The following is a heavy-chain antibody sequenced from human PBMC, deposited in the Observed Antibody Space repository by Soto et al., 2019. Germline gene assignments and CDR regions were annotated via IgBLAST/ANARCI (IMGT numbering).Heavy chain of an antibody. D-gene: IGHD6-6*01. Sequence: QVQLQESGPGQVKPSQTLSLTCTVSGGSISSGGYYWSWIRQHPGKGLEWIGYIYYSGSTYYNPSLKSRVTVSVDTSKNQFSLKLSSVTAADTAVYYCARARAGGHWYFDLWGRGTLVIVSS. CDR1: GGSISSGGYY. V-gene: IGHV4-31*03. CDR2: IYYSGST. J-gene: IGHJ2*01. CDR3: ARARAGGHWYFDL.